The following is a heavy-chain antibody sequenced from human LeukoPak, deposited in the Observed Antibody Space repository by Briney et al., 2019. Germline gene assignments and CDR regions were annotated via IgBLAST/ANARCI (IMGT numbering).Heavy chain of an antibody. J-gene: IGHJ4*02. CDR1: GFTFSSYA. D-gene: IGHD3-3*01. V-gene: IGHV3-23*01. CDR2: ISGSGGST. CDR3: AKDLSGLRFLEWFDY. Sequence: GGSLRLSCAASGFTFSSYAMSWVRQAPGKGLEWVSAISGSGGSTYYADSVKGRFTISRDNSKNTLYLQMNSLRAEDTAVYYCAKDLSGLRFLEWFDYWGQGTLVTVSS.